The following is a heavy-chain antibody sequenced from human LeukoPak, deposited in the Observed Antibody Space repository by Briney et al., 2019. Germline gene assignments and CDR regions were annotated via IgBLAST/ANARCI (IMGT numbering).Heavy chain of an antibody. CDR3: ARMAQQLNDAFDI. J-gene: IGHJ3*02. D-gene: IGHD6-13*01. CDR1: GGSFSGYY. Sequence: PSETLSLTCAVYGGSFSGYYWSWIRQPPGKGLEWIGEINHSGSTNYNPSLKSRVTISVDTSKNQFSLKLSSVTAADTAVYYCARMAQQLNDAFDIWGQGTMVTVSS. CDR2: INHSGST. V-gene: IGHV4-34*01.